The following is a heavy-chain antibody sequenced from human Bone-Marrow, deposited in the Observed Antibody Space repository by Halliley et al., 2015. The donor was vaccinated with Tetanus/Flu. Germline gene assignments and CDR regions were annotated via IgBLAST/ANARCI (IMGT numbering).Heavy chain of an antibody. J-gene: IGHJ4*02. CDR3: ASGRNFNY. CDR1: GLTFSTYS. V-gene: IGHV3-21*01. CDR2: ISTNNSYV. Sequence: SLRLSCAASGLTFSTYSMNWVRQAPGKGLEWVSSISTNNSYVSYAGSVRGRFTISRDNAKTSLYLQMNTLRAEDTAVYYCASGRNFNYWGLGTLATVSS.